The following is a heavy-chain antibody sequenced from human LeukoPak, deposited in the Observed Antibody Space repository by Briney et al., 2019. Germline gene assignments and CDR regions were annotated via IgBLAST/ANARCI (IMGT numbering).Heavy chain of an antibody. Sequence: GGSLRLSCAASGFTFFRHPMHWVRQAPGKGLEWVAVIAHDGANKLYVDSMKGRFTISRDNSKNILYLQMNSLRPQDTAVYYCARERSEAVGYKWIQAWQKYYGMDVWGQGTAVIVSS. J-gene: IGHJ6*02. CDR1: GFTFFRHP. D-gene: IGHD5-18*01. CDR3: ARERSEAVGYKWIQAWQKYYGMDV. CDR2: IAHDGANK. V-gene: IGHV3-30-3*01.